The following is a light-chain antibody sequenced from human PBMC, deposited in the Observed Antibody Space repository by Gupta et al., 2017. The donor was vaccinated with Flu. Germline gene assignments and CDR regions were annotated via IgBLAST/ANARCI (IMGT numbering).Light chain of an antibody. CDR1: QSVLYSSNNKHY. J-gene: IGKJ1*01. Sequence: DIVLTQTPDSLALSLGERATITCRSSQSVLYSSNNKHYLAWYQQKPGQSPKLLIYWATTRDSGVPERFSGSGSGTEFALTISSLQAEDVAVYYCHQHYNTPQSFGQGTRVEIK. CDR3: HQHYNTPQS. V-gene: IGKV4-1*01. CDR2: WAT.